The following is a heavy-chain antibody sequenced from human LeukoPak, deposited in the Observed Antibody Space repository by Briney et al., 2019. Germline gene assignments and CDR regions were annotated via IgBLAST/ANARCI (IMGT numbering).Heavy chain of an antibody. Sequence: GRSLRLSCAASGFTFSSYGMHWVRQAPGKGLEWVAVISYDGSNKYYADSVKGRFTISRVNSKNTLYLQMNSLRAEDTAVYYCAKDNGVTMVRGATRVGMDVWGQGTTVTVSS. CDR3: AKDNGVTMVRGATRVGMDV. CDR2: ISYDGSNK. J-gene: IGHJ6*02. V-gene: IGHV3-30*18. D-gene: IGHD3-10*01. CDR1: GFTFSSYG.